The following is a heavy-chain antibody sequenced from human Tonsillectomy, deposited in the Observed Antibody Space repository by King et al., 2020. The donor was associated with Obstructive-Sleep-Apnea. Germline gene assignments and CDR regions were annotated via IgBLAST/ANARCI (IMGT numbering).Heavy chain of an antibody. CDR3: ARVPQYYFDY. CDR1: GFTFSSYW. Sequence: VQLVESGGGLVQPGGSLRLSCAAAGFTFSSYWMSWVRQAPGKGLEWVATIKQVGSETYYVGSVKGRFTTSSDNAKNSLYLKMNSLRAEDTAVYYCARVPQYYFDYWGQGTLVTVSS. J-gene: IGHJ4*02. V-gene: IGHV3-7*01. CDR2: IKQVGSET.